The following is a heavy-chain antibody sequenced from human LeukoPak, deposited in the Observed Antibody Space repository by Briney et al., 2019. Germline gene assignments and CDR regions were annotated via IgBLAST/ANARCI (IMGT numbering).Heavy chain of an antibody. V-gene: IGHV3-23*01. CDR2: ISGIDGST. J-gene: IGHJ4*02. D-gene: IGHD3-22*01. CDR1: GFTFSSFA. CDR3: ARGSTYYDSSGQVPFDY. Sequence: GGSLRLSCAASGFTFSSFAMSWVRQAPGKGLEWVSGISGIDGSTYYADSVKGRFTISRDNSKNTLYLQMNSLTDEDTAVYYCARGSTYYDSSGQVPFDYWGQGTLVTVSS.